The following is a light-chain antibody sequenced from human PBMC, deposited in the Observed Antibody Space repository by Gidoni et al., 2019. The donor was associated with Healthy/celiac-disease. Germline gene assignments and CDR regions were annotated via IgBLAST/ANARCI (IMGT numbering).Light chain of an antibody. CDR1: QSVRSN. CDR3: QQYNNWPPGVRYT. V-gene: IGKV3-15*01. J-gene: IGKJ2*01. CDR2: GAS. Sequence: ELVMTQSPATLSVSPGERATLSCRASQSVRSNLAWYQQKPGQAPRLLIYGASTRATGIPARFSGSGSGTEFTLTISSLQSEDFAVYYCQQYNNWPPGVRYTFGQGTKLEIK.